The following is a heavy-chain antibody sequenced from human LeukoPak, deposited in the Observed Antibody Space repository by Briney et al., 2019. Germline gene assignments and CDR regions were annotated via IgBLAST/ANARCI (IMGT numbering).Heavy chain of an antibody. CDR1: GGSISSSSYY. J-gene: IGHJ4*02. CDR3: ARDLDVYYFDY. Sequence: SETLSLTCTVSGGSISSSSYYWGWIRQPPGKGLEWIGSIYYSGSTYYNPSLKSRVTISVDTSKNQFSLKLSSATAADTAVYYCARDLDVYYFDYWGQGTLVTVSS. V-gene: IGHV4-39*07. CDR2: IYYSGST.